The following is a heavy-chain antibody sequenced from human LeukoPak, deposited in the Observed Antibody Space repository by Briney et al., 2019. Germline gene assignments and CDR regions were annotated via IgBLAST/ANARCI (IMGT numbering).Heavy chain of an antibody. D-gene: IGHD5-12*01. Sequence: GESLKISCKGSGYSFTTYWIGWVRQMPGKSLEWMGIIYPGDSDTRYSPSFQGQVTISADKSISTAYLQWSSLKASDTAIYYCARRSKNGYEYFDYWGQGTLVTVSS. V-gene: IGHV5-51*01. CDR3: ARRSKNGYEYFDY. CDR1: GYSFTTYW. J-gene: IGHJ4*02. CDR2: IYPGDSDT.